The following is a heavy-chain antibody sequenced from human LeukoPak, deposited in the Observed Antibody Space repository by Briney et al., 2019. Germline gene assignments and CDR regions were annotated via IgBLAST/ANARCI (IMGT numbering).Heavy chain of an antibody. CDR2: IYHSGST. D-gene: IGHD1-26*01. J-gene: IGHJ3*02. Sequence: PSETLSLTCTVSGYSISSGYFWGWTRQPPGKGLEWIGSIYHSGSTNYNPSLKSRVTISVDKSKNQFSLKLSSVTAADMAVYYCARGHSGSYRNDAFDIWGQGTMVTVSS. CDR3: ARGHSGSYRNDAFDI. CDR1: GYSISSGYF. V-gene: IGHV4-38-2*02.